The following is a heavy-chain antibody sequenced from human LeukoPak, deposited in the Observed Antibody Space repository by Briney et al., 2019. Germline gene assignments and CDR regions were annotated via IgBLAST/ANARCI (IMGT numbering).Heavy chain of an antibody. V-gene: IGHV3-21*01. Sequence: GGSLRLSCVASGFTFSSYSMNWVRQAPGKGLEWVSSISSSSSYIYYADSVKGRFTISRDNAKNSLYLQMNSLRAEDTAVYYCARALGSGWYAFDYWGQGTLDTVSS. D-gene: IGHD6-19*01. J-gene: IGHJ4*02. CDR1: GFTFSSYS. CDR2: ISSSSSYI. CDR3: ARALGSGWYAFDY.